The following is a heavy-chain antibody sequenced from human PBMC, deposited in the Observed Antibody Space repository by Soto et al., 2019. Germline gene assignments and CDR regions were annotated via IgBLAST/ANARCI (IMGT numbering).Heavy chain of an antibody. Sequence: PSETLSLTCAVYGGSFSGYYWSWIRQPPGKGLEWIGEINHSGSTNYNPSLKSRVTISVDTSKNQFSLKLSSVTAADTAVYYCAREGGITAARAYYYYYMDVWGKGTTVTVS. D-gene: IGHD6-13*01. CDR2: INHSGST. CDR1: GGSFSGYY. CDR3: AREGGITAARAYYYYYMDV. J-gene: IGHJ6*03. V-gene: IGHV4-34*01.